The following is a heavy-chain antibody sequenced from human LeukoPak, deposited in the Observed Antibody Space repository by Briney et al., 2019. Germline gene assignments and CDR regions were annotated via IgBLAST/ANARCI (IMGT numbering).Heavy chain of an antibody. D-gene: IGHD6-13*01. V-gene: IGHV3-9*01. CDR3: VKDIRGSSDPGY. CDR2: ISWNSGSI. CDR1: GFTFDDYA. J-gene: IGHJ4*02. Sequence: GGSLRLSCAASGFTFDDYAMHWVRQAPGKGLEWVSGISWNSGSIAYADSVKGRFTISRDNAKNSLYLQMNSLRAEDTALYSCVKDIRGSSDPGYWGQGTLVTVSS.